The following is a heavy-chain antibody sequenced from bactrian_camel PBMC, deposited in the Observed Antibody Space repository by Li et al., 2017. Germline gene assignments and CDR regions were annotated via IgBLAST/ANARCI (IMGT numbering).Heavy chain of an antibody. Sequence: HVQLVESGGGLVQAGGSLRLSCTASGFSFSKWGMNWVRQAPGKGLEWVSASDAAGTTYYLDSVKGRFTVSRDNAKNTLYLQLNSLKNEDTAMYYCAKDRWLGSNVEVTSDFDYWGQGTQVTVS. CDR3: AKDRWLGSNVEVTSDFDY. D-gene: IGHD1*01. CDR1: GFSFSKWG. J-gene: IGHJ6*01. V-gene: IGHV3S1*01. CDR2: SDAAGTT.